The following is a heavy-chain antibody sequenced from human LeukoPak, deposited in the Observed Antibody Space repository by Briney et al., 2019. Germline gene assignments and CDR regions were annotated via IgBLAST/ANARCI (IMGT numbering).Heavy chain of an antibody. J-gene: IGHJ5*02. D-gene: IGHD3-9*01. CDR3: ARGGRILTGYMVSSMINWFDP. V-gene: IGHV4-31*03. CDR2: IYYSGST. CDR1: GGSISSGGYY. Sequence: TLSLTCTVSGGSISSGGYYWSWIRQHPGKGLEWIGYIYYSGSTYYNPSLKSRVTISVDTSKNQFSLKLSSVTAADTAVYYCARGGRILTGYMVSSMINWFDPWGQGTLVTVSS.